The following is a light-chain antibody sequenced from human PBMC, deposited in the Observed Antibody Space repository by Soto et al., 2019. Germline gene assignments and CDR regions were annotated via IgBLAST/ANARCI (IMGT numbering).Light chain of an antibody. J-gene: IGLJ3*02. CDR1: NSNAGNNT. CDR3: AAWDDSLSGPV. V-gene: IGLV1-44*01. Sequence: QSVLTQPPSASGTPGQRVTISCSGSNSNAGNNTVNWYQQFPGTSPRLLIEGNDQRPSGVPDRFSGSKSDTSASLAISGLQFEDEAVYYCAAWDDSLSGPVFGGGTKLTVL. CDR2: GND.